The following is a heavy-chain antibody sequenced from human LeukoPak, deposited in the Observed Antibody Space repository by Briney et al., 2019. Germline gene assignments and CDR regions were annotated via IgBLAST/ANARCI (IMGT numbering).Heavy chain of an antibody. V-gene: IGHV3-13*01. J-gene: IGHJ4*02. CDR2: IGHAGDT. CDR3: AALGDSIY. CDR1: GFAFCSYD. Sequence: GGSLSLSCAASGFAFCSYDMHWVRQVSGKGLEWVSAIGHAGDTYYADSVKGRFTISREDAKNYFFLQMNSLRAGDTAVYFCAALGDSIYWGQGTLVTVSS. D-gene: IGHD1-26*01.